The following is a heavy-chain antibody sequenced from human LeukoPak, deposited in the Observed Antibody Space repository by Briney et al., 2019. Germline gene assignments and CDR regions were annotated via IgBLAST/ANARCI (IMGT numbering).Heavy chain of an antibody. CDR1: GFTFSSYW. J-gene: IGHJ5*02. D-gene: IGHD3-16*01. Sequence: PGGSLRLSCAASGFTFSSYWMNWVRQAPGKGLEWVANINQDGSEKNYVDSVRGRFTISRDNAKNSLYLQMNSLRAEDTAVYYCARGGLRFFAHWGQGTLVTVSS. V-gene: IGHV3-7*04. CDR3: ARGGLRFFAH. CDR2: INQDGSEK.